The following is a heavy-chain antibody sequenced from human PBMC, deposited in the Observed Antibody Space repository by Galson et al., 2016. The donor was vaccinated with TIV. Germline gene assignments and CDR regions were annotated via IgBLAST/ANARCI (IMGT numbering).Heavy chain of an antibody. Sequence: SLRLSCAASGFTFSNAWMSWVRQAPGKGLEWVGRIKSNSDGGTTDYAAPVKGRFTISRDDSSSTLYLQMNGLKVEDTAVYYCTTPPYCGGDCCHYYWYAVDVWGQGTTVTVS. CDR1: GFTFSNAW. V-gene: IGHV3-15*01. CDR2: IKSNSDGGTT. CDR3: TTPPYCGGDCCHYYWYAVDV. J-gene: IGHJ6*02. D-gene: IGHD2-21*02.